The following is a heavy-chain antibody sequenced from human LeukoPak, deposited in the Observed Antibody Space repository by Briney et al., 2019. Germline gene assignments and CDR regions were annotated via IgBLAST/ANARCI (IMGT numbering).Heavy chain of an antibody. D-gene: IGHD3-16*01. Sequence: GGSLRLSCAASGFTFSSYAMHWVRQAPGKGLEWVAVISYDGSNKYYADSVKGRFTISRDNSKNTLYLQMNSLRAEDTAVYYCARHYGPWGQGTLVTVSS. J-gene: IGHJ5*02. CDR3: ARHYGP. V-gene: IGHV3-30-3*01. CDR2: ISYDGSNK. CDR1: GFTFSSYA.